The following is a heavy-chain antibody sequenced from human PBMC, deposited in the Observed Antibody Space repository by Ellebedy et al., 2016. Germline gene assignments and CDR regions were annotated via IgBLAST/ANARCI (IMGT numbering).Heavy chain of an antibody. V-gene: IGHV3-30*18. D-gene: IGHD2-8*02. Sequence: GESLKISCAASEFTFSNFGMHWVRQAPGKGLEWVSVISYDGSNKYYVDSVKGRFTISRDNSKNTLYLQMNSLRAEDTAVYYCAKETGGYQGMLDYWGQGTLVTVSS. CDR1: EFTFSNFG. CDR2: ISYDGSNK. CDR3: AKETGGYQGMLDY. J-gene: IGHJ4*02.